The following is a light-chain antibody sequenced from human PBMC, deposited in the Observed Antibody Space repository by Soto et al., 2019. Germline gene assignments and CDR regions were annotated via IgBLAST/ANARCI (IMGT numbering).Light chain of an antibody. J-gene: IGKJ2*02. CDR1: QSISTW. CDR3: QQYYSYCPCT. Sequence: DIQMTQSPSTLSASVGDRVTITCRASQSISTWLAWYQQKPGKAPKVLIYLVSSFESRVPSSFSGSGSGTGFTLTISDLQAVEFPPYCFQQYYSYCPCTCGQRTKLVIK. V-gene: IGKV1-5*03. CDR2: LVS.